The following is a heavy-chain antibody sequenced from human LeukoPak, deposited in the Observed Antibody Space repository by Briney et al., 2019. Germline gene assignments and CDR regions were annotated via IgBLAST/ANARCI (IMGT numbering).Heavy chain of an antibody. D-gene: IGHD3-10*01. V-gene: IGHV3-30*03. J-gene: IGHJ6*02. CDR1: GFTFSTYG. CDR3: ARYYGSGRGYYGLDV. CDR2: IPYDGSSK. Sequence: GGSLRLSCEASGFTFSTYGMHWVRQAPGKGLECITLIPYDGSSKYYADSVKGRFTISRDNSKNTLYLQMNSLRAEDTAVYYCARYYGSGRGYYGLDVWGQGTTVTVFS.